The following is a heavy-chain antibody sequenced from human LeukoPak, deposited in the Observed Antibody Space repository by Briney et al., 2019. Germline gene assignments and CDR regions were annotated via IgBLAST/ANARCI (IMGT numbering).Heavy chain of an antibody. D-gene: IGHD1-26*01. J-gene: IGHJ4*02. CDR1: GFTFSSYA. CDR2: ISYDGSNK. Sequence: GGSLRLSCAASGFTFSSYAMHWVRQAPGKGLEWVAVISYDGSNKYYADSVKGRFTISRDNSENTLYLQMNSLRAEDTAVYYCARGSTVGATPFDYWGQGTLVTVSS. CDR3: ARGSTVGATPFDY. V-gene: IGHV3-30-3*01.